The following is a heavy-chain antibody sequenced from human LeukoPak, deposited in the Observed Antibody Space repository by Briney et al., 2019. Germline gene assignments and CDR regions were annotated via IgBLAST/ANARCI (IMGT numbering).Heavy chain of an antibody. D-gene: IGHD3-10*01. J-gene: IGHJ5*02. CDR2: IYHSGST. CDR1: GGSISSSNW. V-gene: IGHV4-4*02. CDR3: ARRWGLLWFGELSSNWFDP. Sequence: SGTLSLTCAVSGGSISSSNWWSWVRQPPGKGLEWIGEIYHSGSTNYNPSLKSRVTISVDTSKNQFSLKLSSVTAADTAVYYCARRWGLLWFGELSSNWFDPWGQGTLVTVSS.